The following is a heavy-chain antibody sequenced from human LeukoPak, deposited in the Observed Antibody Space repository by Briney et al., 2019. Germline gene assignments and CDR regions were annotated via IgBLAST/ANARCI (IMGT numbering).Heavy chain of an antibody. Sequence: ASVKVSCKASGYTFTSYGIRWVRQAPGQGLEWMGWISAYNGNTNYAQKLQGRVTMTTDTSTSTAYMELRSLRSDDTAVYYCARRSDDFWSAYSDSWGQGTLVTVSS. D-gene: IGHD3-3*01. CDR1: GYTFTSYG. J-gene: IGHJ5*01. V-gene: IGHV1-18*01. CDR3: ARRSDDFWSAYSDS. CDR2: ISAYNGNT.